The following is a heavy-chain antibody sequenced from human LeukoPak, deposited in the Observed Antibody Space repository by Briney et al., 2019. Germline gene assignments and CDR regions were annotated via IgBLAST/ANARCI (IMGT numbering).Heavy chain of an antibody. CDR3: ARESGIMVGDYYYYSMDV. J-gene: IGHJ6*03. CDR2: ISGGSTYI. CDR1: GFAFSTYD. D-gene: IGHD1-26*01. V-gene: IGHV3-21*01. Sequence: GGSLRLSCTASGFAFSTYDMNWVRQAPGKGLEWVSSISGGSTYIYYIDSVKGRFTISRDNAKNSLYLQMESLSAEDTAVYYCARESGIMVGDYYYYSMDVWGRGTSVTVSS.